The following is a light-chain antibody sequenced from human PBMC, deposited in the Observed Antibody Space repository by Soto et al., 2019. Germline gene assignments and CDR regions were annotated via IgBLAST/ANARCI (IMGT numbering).Light chain of an antibody. CDR2: DAS. CDR1: ESVSSN. V-gene: IGKV3-11*01. Sequence: VMTQSPATLSVSPGERATLSCRASESVSSNLAWYQQRPGQAPRLLIYDASKRATGIPARFSGSGSGTDFSLTISSLEPEDFAVYYCHQRYKWPLPFGGGTKVDIK. J-gene: IGKJ4*01. CDR3: HQRYKWPLP.